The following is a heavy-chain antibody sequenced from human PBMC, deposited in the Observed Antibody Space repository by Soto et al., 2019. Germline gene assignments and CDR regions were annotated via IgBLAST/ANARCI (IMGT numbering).Heavy chain of an antibody. CDR2: ISYNGSA. Sequence: QVQLQESVPGLVKPSQTLSLACTVSGGSIASADNYWSCIRQHPGTGLEWIGYISYNGSAYYNPFVKNRVTRYVAMYNSQFTLDLSSVTASVTAVYYCARGLYDFRNTYYMGGFYFFDTCGQGSLVTVSS. V-gene: IGHV4-31*03. D-gene: IGHD3-3*01. CDR1: GGSIASADNY. J-gene: IGHJ4*02. CDR3: ARGLYDFRNTYYMGGFYFFDT.